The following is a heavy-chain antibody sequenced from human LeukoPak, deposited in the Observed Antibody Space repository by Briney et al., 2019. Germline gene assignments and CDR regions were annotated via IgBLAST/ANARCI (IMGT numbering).Heavy chain of an antibody. CDR1: GGTFSSYA. J-gene: IGHJ3*02. CDR3: ARTLASWSDGYAIDAFDI. CDR2: IIPIFGTA. D-gene: IGHD5-24*01. Sequence: GASVKVSCKASGGTFSSYAISWVRQAPGQGLEWMGGIIPIFGTANYAQKFQGRVTITTDESTSTAYMELSSLRSEDTAMYYCARTLASWSDGYAIDAFDIWGQGTMVTVSS. V-gene: IGHV1-69*05.